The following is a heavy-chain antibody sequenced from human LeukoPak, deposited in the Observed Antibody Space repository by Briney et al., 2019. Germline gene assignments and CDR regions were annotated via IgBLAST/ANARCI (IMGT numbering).Heavy chain of an antibody. CDR2: INPNSGGT. CDR3: AREYYYGSGSYDLDWYFDL. Sequence: ASVKVSCKASGYTFTGYYMHWVRQAPGQGLEWMGWINPNSGGTNYAQKFQGKVTMTRDTSISTAYMELSRLRSDDTAVYYCAREYYYGSGSYDLDWYFDLWGRGTLVTVSS. J-gene: IGHJ2*01. CDR1: GYTFTGYY. V-gene: IGHV1-2*02. D-gene: IGHD3-10*01.